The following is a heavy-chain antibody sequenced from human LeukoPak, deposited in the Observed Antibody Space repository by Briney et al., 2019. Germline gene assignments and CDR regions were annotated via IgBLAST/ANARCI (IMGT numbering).Heavy chain of an antibody. CDR1: GDSVSSNSAA. Sequence: SQTLSLTCAISGDSVSSNSAAWNWIRQSPSRGLEWLGRTYYRSKWYNDYAVSVESRITINPDTSKNQFSLQLNSVTHEDTAVYYCVRDGDFRGYDFWSGYYTGQRYYYYYYMDVWGKGTTVTVSS. V-gene: IGHV6-1*01. D-gene: IGHD3-3*01. J-gene: IGHJ6*03. CDR2: TYYRSKWYN. CDR3: VRDGDFRGYDFWSGYYTGQRYYYYYYMDV.